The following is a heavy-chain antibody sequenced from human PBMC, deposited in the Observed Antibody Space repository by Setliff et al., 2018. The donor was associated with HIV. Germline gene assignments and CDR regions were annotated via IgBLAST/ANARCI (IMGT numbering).Heavy chain of an antibody. CDR2: IYYSGTA. CDR3: ARGARRYNYGYWFYHGMDV. V-gene: IGHV4-59*08. Sequence: SETLSLTCTVSGVSISSHYWSWVRQPPGKGLEWIGYIYYSGTAYYNPSLKSRVTISLDTSKNQFSLKLTSVTAADTAVYYCARGARRYNYGYWFYHGMDVWGQGTTVTVSS. J-gene: IGHJ6*02. CDR1: GVSISSHY. D-gene: IGHD5-18*01.